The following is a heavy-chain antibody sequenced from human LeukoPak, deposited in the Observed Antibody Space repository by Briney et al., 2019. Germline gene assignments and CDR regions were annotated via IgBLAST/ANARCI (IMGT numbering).Heavy chain of an antibody. V-gene: IGHV3-53*01. CDR1: GFTVDSNY. Sequence: GGSLRLSCAASGFTVDSNYLSWVRQAPGKGLEWFSTIYTGGNTYYAASVKGRFTISRDFSKNTVFLHMNSLRAEDTAMYYCARGDDSGYYDYFDYWGQGALVTVSS. J-gene: IGHJ4*02. CDR2: IYTGGNT. D-gene: IGHD3-22*01. CDR3: ARGDDSGYYDYFDY.